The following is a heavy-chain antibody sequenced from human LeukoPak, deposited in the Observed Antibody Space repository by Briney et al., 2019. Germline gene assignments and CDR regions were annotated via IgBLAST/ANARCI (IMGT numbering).Heavy chain of an antibody. CDR3: ARAGGWTRLDIYYYYGMDV. D-gene: IGHD3/OR15-3a*01. Sequence: SQTLSLTCTVSGGSISSGGYYWSWIRQHPGKGLEWIGYIYYSGSTYYNPSLKSRVTISVDTSKNQFSLKLSSVTAADTAVYYCARAGGWTRLDIYYYYGMDVWGQGTTVTVSS. J-gene: IGHJ6*02. V-gene: IGHV4-31*03. CDR2: IYYSGST. CDR1: GGSISSGGYY.